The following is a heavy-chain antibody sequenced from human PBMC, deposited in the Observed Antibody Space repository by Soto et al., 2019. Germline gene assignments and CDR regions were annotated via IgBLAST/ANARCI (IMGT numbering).Heavy chain of an antibody. CDR1: GFTFSSYS. V-gene: IGHV3-21*01. D-gene: IGHD3-10*01. CDR3: ARWSTGSYYSYFDY. Sequence: GGSLRLSCAASGFTFSSYSMNWVRQAPGKGLEWVSSISSSSSYIYYADSVKGRFTISRDNAKNSLYLQMNSLRAEDTAVYYCARWSTGSYYSYFDYWGQGTLVTVSS. CDR2: ISSSSSYI. J-gene: IGHJ4*02.